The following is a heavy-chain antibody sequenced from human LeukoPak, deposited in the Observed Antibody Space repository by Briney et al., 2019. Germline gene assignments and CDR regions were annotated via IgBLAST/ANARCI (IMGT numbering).Heavy chain of an antibody. CDR2: ISGSGATT. D-gene: IGHD2-15*01. CDR3: AKDKATVAAKGPFDY. Sequence: GGSLRLPCAASEFIFSNYAMTWVRQAPGKGLEWVSSISGSGATTYYADSVKGRSTVSRDNSKNTLFLQFNSLRAEDTAVYYCAKDKATVAAKGPFDYWGQGTLVTVSS. V-gene: IGHV3-23*01. CDR1: EFIFSNYA. J-gene: IGHJ4*02.